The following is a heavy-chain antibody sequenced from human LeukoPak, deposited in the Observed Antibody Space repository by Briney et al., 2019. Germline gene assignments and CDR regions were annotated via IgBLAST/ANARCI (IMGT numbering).Heavy chain of an antibody. CDR3: ARDYELGTAGTAFEYFDN. D-gene: IGHD1-1*01. J-gene: IGHJ4*02. Sequence: ASVKVSCKASGYTFTGYYMHWVRQAPGQGLGWMGWINPNSGGTNYAQKFQGRVTMTRDTSISTAYMELSRLRSDDTAVYYCARDYELGTAGTAFEYFDNWGQGTLVTVSS. CDR2: INPNSGGT. V-gene: IGHV1-2*02. CDR1: GYTFTGYY.